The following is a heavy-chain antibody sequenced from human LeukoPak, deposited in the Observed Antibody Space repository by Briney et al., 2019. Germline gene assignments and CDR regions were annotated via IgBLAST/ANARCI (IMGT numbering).Heavy chain of an antibody. CDR1: GFTFSDYY. V-gene: IGHV3-11*01. J-gene: IGHJ5*02. CDR2: ISSSGSTI. Sequence: GGSLRLSCAASGFTFSDYYMSWIRQAPGKGLEWVAYISSSGSTIFYADSVKGRFTITRDNAMNSLYLQMNSLRAEDTAVYYCARGGIPTVTVFDPWGQGTLVTVSS. D-gene: IGHD4-17*01. CDR3: ARGGIPTVTVFDP.